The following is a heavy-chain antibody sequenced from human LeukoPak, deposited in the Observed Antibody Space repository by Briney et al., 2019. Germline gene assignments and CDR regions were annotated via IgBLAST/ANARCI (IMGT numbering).Heavy chain of an antibody. CDR1: GFTFSSYT. J-gene: IGHJ4*02. Sequence: GGSLRLSCAASGFTFSSYTMNWVRQAPGKGLEWVSSISSSSSYIYYADSVKGRFTISRDNAKNSLYLQMNSLRAADTAVYYYASESYDSSGYYYVWGQGTLVTVSS. CDR3: ASESYDSSGYYYV. V-gene: IGHV3-21*01. D-gene: IGHD3-22*01. CDR2: ISSSSSYI.